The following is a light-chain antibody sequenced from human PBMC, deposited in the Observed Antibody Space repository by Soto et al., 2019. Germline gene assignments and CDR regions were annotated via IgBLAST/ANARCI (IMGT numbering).Light chain of an antibody. CDR3: QQYDGAPLT. V-gene: IGKV3-20*01. Sequence: IVLTQSPGPLSLSPGERATLFCRASQTLSINSLAWYQQKPGQAPRLLIYGASTRHTGIPDRFNGSGSGTDFALTINRLEPEDFAVYYCQQYDGAPLTFGPGTKVNVK. CDR1: QTLSINS. CDR2: GAS. J-gene: IGKJ3*01.